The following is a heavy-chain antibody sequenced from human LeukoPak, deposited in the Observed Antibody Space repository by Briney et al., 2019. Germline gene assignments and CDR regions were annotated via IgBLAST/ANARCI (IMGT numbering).Heavy chain of an antibody. CDR2: IYHSGST. V-gene: IGHV4-30-2*01. CDR1: GGSISIGGYS. Sequence: SETLSLTCAVSGGSISIGGYSWSWIRQPPGKGLEWIGYIYHSGSTYYNPSLKSRVTISVDRSKNQFSLKLSSVTAADTAVYYCARAKYGMDVWGQGTTVTVSS. J-gene: IGHJ6*02. CDR3: ARAKYGMDV.